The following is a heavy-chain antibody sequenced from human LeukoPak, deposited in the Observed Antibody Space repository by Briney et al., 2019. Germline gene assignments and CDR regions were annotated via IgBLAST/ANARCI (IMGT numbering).Heavy chain of an antibody. Sequence: PGGSLRLSCAASGFTFSSYGMHWVRQAPGKGLEWVAFIRYDGSNKYYADSVKGRFTISRDNSKNTLYLQMNSLRAEDTAVYYCAKDGLGYGYYDILTGYTGVDYWGQGTLVTVSS. D-gene: IGHD3-9*01. J-gene: IGHJ4*02. CDR2: IRYDGSNK. CDR1: GFTFSSYG. CDR3: AKDGLGYGYYDILTGYTGVDY. V-gene: IGHV3-30*02.